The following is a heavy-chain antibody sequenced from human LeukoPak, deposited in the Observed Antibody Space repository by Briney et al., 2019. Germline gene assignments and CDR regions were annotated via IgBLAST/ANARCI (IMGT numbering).Heavy chain of an antibody. J-gene: IGHJ6*03. D-gene: IGHD2-2*01. CDR3: AKAGYCSTTGCSDYYYMDV. V-gene: IGHV3-30*02. CDR2: IRYDGSNK. CDR1: GFTFSSYG. Sequence: PGGSLRLSCAASGFTFSSYGMHWVRQAPGKGLEWVAFIRYDGSNKFYADSVKGRFTFSRDNSKNMLYLQMNSLRTDDSAMYYCAKAGYCSTTGCSDYYYMDVWGKGTTVTVSS.